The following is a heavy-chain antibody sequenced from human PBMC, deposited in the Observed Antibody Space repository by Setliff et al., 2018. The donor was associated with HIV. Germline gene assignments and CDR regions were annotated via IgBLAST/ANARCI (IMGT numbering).Heavy chain of an antibody. J-gene: IGHJ3*02. CDR1: GGSPSDYY. D-gene: IGHD3-3*01. CDR3: ARVREGFLPYDAFEI. Sequence: SETLSLTCAVYGGSPSDYYWSWIRQPPGKGLEWLGEIHSSGNTNYSPSLKGRVTISVDTPRNQYSLNLKSVTAADTAVYYCARVREGFLPYDAFEIWGQGTMGTVSS. CDR2: IHSSGNT. V-gene: IGHV4-34*01.